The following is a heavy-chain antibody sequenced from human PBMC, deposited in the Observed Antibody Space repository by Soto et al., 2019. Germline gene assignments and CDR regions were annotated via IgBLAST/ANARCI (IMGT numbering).Heavy chain of an antibody. CDR2: IIPILGIA. D-gene: IGHD3-10*01. Sequence: QVQLVQSGAEVKKPGSSVKVSCKASGGTFSSYTISWVRQAPGQGLEWMGRIIPILGIANYAQKFQGRVTITADKSTSTAYMELSGLRSEDTAVYYCARTTYYYGSGRRHPFDYWGQGTLVTVSS. CDR3: ARTTYYYGSGRRHPFDY. CDR1: GGTFSSYT. V-gene: IGHV1-69*02. J-gene: IGHJ4*02.